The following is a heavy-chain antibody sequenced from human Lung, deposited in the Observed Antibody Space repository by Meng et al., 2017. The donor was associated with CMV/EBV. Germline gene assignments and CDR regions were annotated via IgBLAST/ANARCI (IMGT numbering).Heavy chain of an antibody. Sequence: EVQRVESACDLVHHGEYLRLSCAGSGFSSSRYRMNWYRQAPGKGLEWVANTNEDGSNKYYVDSVKGRFTISRDNAKNSLYLQMTSLRVEDTAIYYCGGVGIGYWGQGTLVTVSS. J-gene: IGHJ4*02. D-gene: IGHD3-10*01. CDR1: GFSSSRYR. CDR2: TNEDGSNK. V-gene: IGHV3-7*04. CDR3: GGVGIGY.